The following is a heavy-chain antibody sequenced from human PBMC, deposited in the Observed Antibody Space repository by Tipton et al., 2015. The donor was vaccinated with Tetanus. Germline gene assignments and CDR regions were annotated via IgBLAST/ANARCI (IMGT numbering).Heavy chain of an antibody. V-gene: IGHV3-7*01. CDR1: GFTFRSYW. Sequence: SLRLSCVASGFTFRSYWMSWVRQAPGEGLEWVANIKEDGSEMYYADSVKGRFTISRDNARNSLSVHMNSLTAEDTAVYYCARLRVYCSTACYSREDYWGQGTLVTVSS. J-gene: IGHJ4*02. CDR3: ARLRVYCSTACYSREDY. CDR2: IKEDGSEM. D-gene: IGHD2/OR15-2a*01.